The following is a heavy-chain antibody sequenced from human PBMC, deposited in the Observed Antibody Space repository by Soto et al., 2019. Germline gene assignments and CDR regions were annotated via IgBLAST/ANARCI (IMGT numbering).Heavy chain of an antibody. CDR1: GFTFSSYA. Sequence: GGSLRLSCAASGFTFSSYAMSWVRQAPGKGLEWVSAISGSGGSTYYADSVKGRFTISRDNSKNTLYLQMNSLRAEDTAVYYYAKDKDLDCSSTSCYTGWGQGTLVTVSS. J-gene: IGHJ4*02. D-gene: IGHD2-2*02. CDR2: ISGSGGST. CDR3: AKDKDLDCSSTSCYTG. V-gene: IGHV3-23*01.